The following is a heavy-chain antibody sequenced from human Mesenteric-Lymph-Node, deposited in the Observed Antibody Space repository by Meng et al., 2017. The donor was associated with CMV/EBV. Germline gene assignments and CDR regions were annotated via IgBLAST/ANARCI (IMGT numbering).Heavy chain of an antibody. CDR1: GFTFSSYW. CDR2: INSDGSST. V-gene: IGHV3-74*01. D-gene: IGHD2-2*01. Sequence: GESLKISCAASGFTFSSYWMHWVRQAPGKGLVWVSRINSDGSSTSYADSVKGRFTISRDNSKNTLYLQMNSLRAEDTAVYYCAREVNIVVVPAAGYGMDVWGQGTTVTVSS. CDR3: AREVNIVVVPAAGYGMDV. J-gene: IGHJ6*02.